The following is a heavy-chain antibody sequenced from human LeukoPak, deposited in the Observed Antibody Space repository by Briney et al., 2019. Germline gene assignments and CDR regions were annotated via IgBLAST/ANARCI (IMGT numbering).Heavy chain of an antibody. J-gene: IGHJ6*03. CDR2: ISYDGSNK. V-gene: IGHV3-30*04. Sequence: PGRSLRLSCAASGFTFSSYAMHWVRQAPGKGLEWVAVISYDGSNKYYADSVKGRFTISRDNAKNTLYLQMNSLRAEDTALYYCARVARGDYYYYYMDVWDIGTTVTVSS. D-gene: IGHD3-10*01. CDR1: GFTFSSYA. CDR3: ARVARGDYYYYYMDV.